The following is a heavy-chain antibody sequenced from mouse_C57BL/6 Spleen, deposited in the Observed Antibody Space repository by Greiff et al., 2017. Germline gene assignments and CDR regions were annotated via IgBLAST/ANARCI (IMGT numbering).Heavy chain of an antibody. CDR1: GYTFTSYW. J-gene: IGHJ1*03. CDR2: IDPSDSYT. D-gene: IGHD2-3*01. CDR3: ARWLLRHWYFDV. V-gene: IGHV1-69*01. Sequence: VQLQQPGAELVMPGASVKLSCKASGYTFTSYWMHWVKQRPGQGLEWIGEIDPSDSYTNYNQKFKGKSTLTVDKSSSTAYMQLSSLTSEDSAVYYCARWLLRHWYFDVWGTGTTVTVSS.